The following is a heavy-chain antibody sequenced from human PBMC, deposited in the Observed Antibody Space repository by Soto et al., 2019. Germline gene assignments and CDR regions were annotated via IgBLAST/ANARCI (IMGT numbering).Heavy chain of an antibody. CDR2: ISYDGSNK. V-gene: IGHV3-30*04. Sequence: GGSLRLSCAASGFTFSTYAMHWVRQAPGKELEWVAVISYDGSNKHYADSVKGRFTISRNNSKNTLYLQMNSLRAEDTAVYYCAREFMTTVTYFDYWGQGTLVTVSS. CDR1: GFTFSTYA. J-gene: IGHJ4*02. CDR3: AREFMTTVTYFDY. D-gene: IGHD4-17*01.